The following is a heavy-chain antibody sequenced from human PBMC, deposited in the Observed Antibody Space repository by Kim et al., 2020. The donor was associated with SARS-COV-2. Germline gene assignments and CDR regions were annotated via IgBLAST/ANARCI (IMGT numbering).Heavy chain of an antibody. D-gene: IGHD6-25*01. CDR1: GFTFSSYS. V-gene: IGHV3-21*01. CDR2: ISSSSSYI. J-gene: IGHJ4*02. CDR3: ASSLGEEGVAAV. Sequence: GGSLRLSCAASGFTFSSYSMNWVRQAPGKGLEWVSSISSSSSYIYYADSVKGRFTISRDNAKNSLYLQMNSLRAEDTAVYYCASSLGEEGVAAVWGQGTLVTVSS.